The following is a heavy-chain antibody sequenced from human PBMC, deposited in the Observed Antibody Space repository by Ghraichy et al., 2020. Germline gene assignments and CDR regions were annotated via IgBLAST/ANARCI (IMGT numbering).Heavy chain of an antibody. CDR3: ASLTYYDFWSGLGDMDV. CDR2: IYYSGST. D-gene: IGHD3-3*01. Sequence: ETLSLTCTVSGGSVSSSTNHWGWIRQSPGKGLEWIGSIYYSGSTYYNPSLKSRVTISVDTSKNQFSLKLSSVTAADTAVYYCASLTYYDFWSGLGDMDVWGQGTTVTVSS. CDR1: GGSVSSSTNH. J-gene: IGHJ6*02. V-gene: IGHV4-39*01.